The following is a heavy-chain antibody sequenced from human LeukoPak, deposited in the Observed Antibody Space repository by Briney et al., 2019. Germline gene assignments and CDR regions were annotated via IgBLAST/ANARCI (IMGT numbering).Heavy chain of an antibody. CDR1: GYTFTSYG. J-gene: IGHJ4*02. Sequence: ASVKVSCKASGYTFTSYGFSWVRQAPGQGLEWMGWINPNSGGTNYAQKFQGWVTMTRDTSISTAYMELSRLRSDDTAVYYCARDGGDSYCSGGSCYSDYWGQGTLVTVSS. V-gene: IGHV1-2*04. D-gene: IGHD2-15*01. CDR3: ARDGGDSYCSGGSCYSDY. CDR2: INPNSGGT.